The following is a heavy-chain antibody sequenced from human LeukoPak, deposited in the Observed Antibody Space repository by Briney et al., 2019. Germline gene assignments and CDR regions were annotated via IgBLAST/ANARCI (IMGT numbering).Heavy chain of an antibody. CDR2: IYYSGST. Sequence: PSQTLSLTCTVSGGSLSSGGYYWSWIRQHPGKGLEWIGYIYYSGSTYYNPSLKSRVTISVDTSKNQFSLKLSSVTAADTAVYYCARDLEVGYDYVWGTSSSAFDIWGQGTMVTVSS. D-gene: IGHD3-16*01. CDR1: GGSLSSGGYY. V-gene: IGHV4-31*03. CDR3: ARDLEVGYDYVWGTSSSAFDI. J-gene: IGHJ3*02.